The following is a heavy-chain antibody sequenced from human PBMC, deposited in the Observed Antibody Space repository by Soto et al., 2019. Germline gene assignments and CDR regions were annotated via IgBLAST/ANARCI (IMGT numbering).Heavy chain of an antibody. CDR2: ISGSGGST. J-gene: IGHJ4*02. CDR3: AKVIWAAAAGTSYFDY. Sequence: GGSLRLSCAASGFTFSSYAMSWVRQAPGKGLEWVSAISGSGGSTYYADSVKGRFTISRDNSKNTLYLQMNSLRAEDTAVYYCAKVIWAAAAGTSYFDYWGQGTLVTVSS. CDR1: GFTFSSYA. V-gene: IGHV3-23*01. D-gene: IGHD6-13*01.